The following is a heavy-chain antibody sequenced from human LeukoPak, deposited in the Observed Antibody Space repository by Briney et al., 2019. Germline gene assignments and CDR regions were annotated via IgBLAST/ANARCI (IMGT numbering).Heavy chain of an antibody. CDR2: INKDGRQT. CDR1: GFTFSTSW. J-gene: IGHJ4*02. Sequence: GGSLRLSCAASGFTFSTSWMAWVRQAPGKGLEWLANINKDGRQTYYVDSVKGRFTISRDNAENSLHLQMNSLRAEDTAVYYCATSLDAPGNYWGQGSLVTVSS. CDR3: ATSLDAPGNY. D-gene: IGHD6-13*01. V-gene: IGHV3-7*01.